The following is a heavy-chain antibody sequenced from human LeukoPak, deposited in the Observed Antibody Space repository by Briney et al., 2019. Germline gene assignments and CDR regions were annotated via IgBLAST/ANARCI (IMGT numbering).Heavy chain of an antibody. V-gene: IGHV3-33*01. CDR3: ARDGSYDFWSGYSDY. CDR1: GFTFSSYG. D-gene: IGHD3-3*01. Sequence: GGSLRLSCAASGFTFSSYGMHWVRQAPGKGLEWVAVIWYDGSNKYYADSVKGRFTISRDNSKSTLYLQMNSLRAEDTAVYYCARDGSYDFWSGYSDYWGQGTLVTVSS. J-gene: IGHJ4*02. CDR2: IWYDGSNK.